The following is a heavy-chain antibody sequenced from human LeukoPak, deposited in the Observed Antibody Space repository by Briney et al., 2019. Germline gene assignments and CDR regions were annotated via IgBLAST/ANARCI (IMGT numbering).Heavy chain of an antibody. D-gene: IGHD2-2*01. Sequence: ASVKVSCKASGYTFTSYGISWVRQAPGQGLEWMGWINPNSGGTDYAQKFQGRVTMTRDTSIRTAYMELSRLRSDDTAVYYCAALGYCSSTSCHGGRDFDYWGQGTLVTVSS. CDR3: AALGYCSSTSCHGGRDFDY. CDR1: GYTFTSYG. V-gene: IGHV1-2*02. J-gene: IGHJ4*02. CDR2: INPNSGGT.